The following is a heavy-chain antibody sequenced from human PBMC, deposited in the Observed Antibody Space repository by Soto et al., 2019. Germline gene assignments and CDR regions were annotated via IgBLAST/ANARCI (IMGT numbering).Heavy chain of an antibody. J-gene: IGHJ4*02. CDR3: ASGGGWSDFDY. V-gene: IGHV3-33*01. CDR1: GFTFSSYG. CDR2: IWYDGSNK. D-gene: IGHD6-19*01. Sequence: QVQLVESGGGVVQPGRSLRLSCAASGFTFSSYGMHWVRQAPGKGLEWVAVIWYDGSNKYYADSVKGRFTISRDNSKNTLYLQMNSLRAEDTAAYYCASGGGWSDFDYWGQGTLVTVSS.